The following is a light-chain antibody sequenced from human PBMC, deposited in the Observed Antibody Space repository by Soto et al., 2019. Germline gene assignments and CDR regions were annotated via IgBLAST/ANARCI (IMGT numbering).Light chain of an antibody. CDR1: QSVSISY. CDR2: GAS. CDR3: QQYGSSSLYT. Sequence: EIVLTQSPGNLSLSPGERATLSCRASQSVSISYLAWYQQKPGQAPRLLIYGASSRATGIPDRFSGSGSGTDFTLTISRLEPEDFAVYYCQQYGSSSLYTFGQGTKLEIK. J-gene: IGKJ2*01. V-gene: IGKV3-20*01.